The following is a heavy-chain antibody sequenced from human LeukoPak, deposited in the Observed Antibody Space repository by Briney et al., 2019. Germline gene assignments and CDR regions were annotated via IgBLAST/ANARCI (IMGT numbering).Heavy chain of an antibody. J-gene: IGHJ4*02. D-gene: IGHD3-9*01. CDR2: INWNGGST. Sequence: PGGSLRLSCAASGFTFDDYGMSWVRQAPGKGLEWVSGINWNGGSTSYADSVKGRFTISRDNAKNSLYLQMNSLRAEDTALYYCALHLNYDILTGYWYWGQGTLVTVSS. V-gene: IGHV3-20*04. CDR3: ALHLNYDILTGYWY. CDR1: GFTFDDYG.